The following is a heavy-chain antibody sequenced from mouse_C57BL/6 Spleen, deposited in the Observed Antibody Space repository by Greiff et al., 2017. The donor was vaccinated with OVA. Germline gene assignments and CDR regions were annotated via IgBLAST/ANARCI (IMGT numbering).Heavy chain of an antibody. V-gene: IGHV10-1*01. D-gene: IGHD3-2*02. J-gene: IGHJ4*01. CDR2: IRSKSNNYAT. Sequence: EVQLVESGGGLVQPKGSLKLSCAASGFSFNTYAMNWVRQAPGKGLEWVARIRSKSNNYATYYADSVKDRFTISRDDSESMLYLQMNNLKTEDTAMYYCVSHSSGYRDYYAMDYWGQGTSVTVSS. CDR1: GFSFNTYA. CDR3: VSHSSGYRDYYAMDY.